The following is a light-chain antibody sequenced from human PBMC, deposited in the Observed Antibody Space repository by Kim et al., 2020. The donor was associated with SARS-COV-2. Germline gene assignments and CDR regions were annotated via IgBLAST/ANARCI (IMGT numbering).Light chain of an antibody. J-gene: IGLJ6*01. CDR3: SSYAGSSTYV. V-gene: IGLV2-8*01. CDR1: SSDVGACNY. CDR2: DVT. Sequence: QSALTQPPSASGSPGQSVTISCTGTSSDVGACNYVSWYQQHPGKAPKLMIYDVTNRPSGVPDRFSGSKSGNTASLTVSGLQAEDEADYYCSSYAGSSTYVFGSGTKVTVL.